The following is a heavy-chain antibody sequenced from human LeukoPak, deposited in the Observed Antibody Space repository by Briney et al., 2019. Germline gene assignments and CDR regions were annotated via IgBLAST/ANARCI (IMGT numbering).Heavy chain of an antibody. Sequence: SETLSLTCAVYGGSFSGYYWSWIRQPPGKGLEWIGEINHSGSTNYNPSLKSRVTISVDTSKNQFSLKLSSVTAADTAVYYCARSYGGNDFDYWGQGTLVTVSS. J-gene: IGHJ4*02. V-gene: IGHV4-34*01. CDR3: ARSYGGNDFDY. CDR2: INHSGST. CDR1: GGSFSGYY. D-gene: IGHD4-23*01.